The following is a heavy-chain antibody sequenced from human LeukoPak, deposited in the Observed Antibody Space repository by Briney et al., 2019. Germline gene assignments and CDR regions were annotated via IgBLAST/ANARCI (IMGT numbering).Heavy chain of an antibody. D-gene: IGHD5-12*01. CDR1: GGSISSHY. V-gene: IGHV4-59*11. CDR2: IYYSGST. Sequence: PSETLSLTCTVSGGSISSHYWSWIRQPPGKGLEWIGYIYYSGSTNYNPSLKSRVTISVDTSKNQFSLKLSSVTAADTAVYYCARRQEATIGDDAFDIWGQGTMVTVSS. CDR3: ARRQEATIGDDAFDI. J-gene: IGHJ3*02.